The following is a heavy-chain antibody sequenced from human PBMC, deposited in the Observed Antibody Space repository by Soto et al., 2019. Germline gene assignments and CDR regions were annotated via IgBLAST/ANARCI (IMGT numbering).Heavy chain of an antibody. Sequence: QVQLQQWGAGLLKPSETLSLTCAVYGGSFSGYYWSWIRQPPGKGLEWIGEINHSGSTNYNPSLKSRVTISVDTSKSQFSLELSSVTAADTAVYYCARGNYIGWNRYFDYWGQGTLVTVSS. CDR1: GGSFSGYY. V-gene: IGHV4-34*01. CDR3: ARGNYIGWNRYFDY. D-gene: IGHD1-1*01. CDR2: INHSGST. J-gene: IGHJ4*02.